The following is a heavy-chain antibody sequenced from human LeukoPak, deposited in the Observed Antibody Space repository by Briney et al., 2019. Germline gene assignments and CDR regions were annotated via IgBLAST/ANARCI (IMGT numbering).Heavy chain of an antibody. V-gene: IGHV3-23*01. CDR2: ISGSGGST. CDR3: AKGHCSSTSCPLEAYYYYGMDV. D-gene: IGHD2-2*01. J-gene: IGHJ6*04. Sequence: GGSLRLSCAASGFTFNSYAMSWVRQAPGKGLEWVSAISGSGGSTYYADSVKGRFTISRDNSKNTLYLQMNSLRAEDTAVYYCAKGHCSSTSCPLEAYYYYGMDVWGKGTTVTVSS. CDR1: GFTFNSYA.